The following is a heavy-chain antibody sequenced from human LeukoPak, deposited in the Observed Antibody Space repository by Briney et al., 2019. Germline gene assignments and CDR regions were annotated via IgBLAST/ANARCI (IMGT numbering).Heavy chain of an antibody. CDR1: GGTFSSYA. J-gene: IGHJ4*02. Sequence: EASVKVSCKASGGTFSSYAISWVRQAPGQGLEWMGGIIPIFGTANYAQKLQGRVTITADKSTSTAYMELSSLRSEDTAVYYCARDEWITIFGVVQTRGVFDYWGQGTLVTVSS. V-gene: IGHV1-69*06. CDR3: ARDEWITIFGVVQTRGVFDY. D-gene: IGHD3-3*01. CDR2: IIPIFGTA.